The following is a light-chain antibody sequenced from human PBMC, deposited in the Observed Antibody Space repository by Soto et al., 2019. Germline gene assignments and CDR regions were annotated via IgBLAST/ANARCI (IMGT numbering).Light chain of an antibody. J-gene: IGKJ4*01. CDR1: QSVNSN. V-gene: IGKV3D-15*01. CDR2: GAS. CDR3: QQYDNWPLT. Sequence: EIVMTQSPATLSVSPGEGVTLSCRASQSVNSNLAWYQQKPGQAPRLLIYGASTRATGIPARFSGSGSGTESTLTISSLQSEDFAVYYCQQYDNWPLTFGGGTKVEIK.